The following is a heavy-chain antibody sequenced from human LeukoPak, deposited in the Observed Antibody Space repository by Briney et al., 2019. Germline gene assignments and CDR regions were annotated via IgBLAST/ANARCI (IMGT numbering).Heavy chain of an antibody. CDR2: FYYSGAT. Sequence: PSETLSLTCTVSGGSITSSYWSWLRQPPGKGLQWIGYFYYSGATNYNPSLKSRVTISVDTSKTQLSLKMTSMTAADTAVYYCARSNARDGYSFGYWGQGTLVTVSS. V-gene: IGHV4-59*08. D-gene: IGHD5-24*01. CDR1: GGSITSSY. J-gene: IGHJ4*02. CDR3: ARSNARDGYSFGY.